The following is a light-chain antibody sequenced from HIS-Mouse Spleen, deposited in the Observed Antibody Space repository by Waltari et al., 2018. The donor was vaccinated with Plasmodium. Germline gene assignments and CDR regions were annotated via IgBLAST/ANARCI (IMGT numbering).Light chain of an antibody. CDR1: SDINVGSYN. Sequence: QPVLTQPPSSSASPGESARLTCTLPSDINVGSYNIYWYQQQQGSPPRYLLYYYSDSDKGQGSGVPSRCSGSKDASANTGILLISGLQSEDEADYYCMIWPSNASGVFGGGTKLTVL. CDR2: YYSDSDK. J-gene: IGLJ3*02. V-gene: IGLV5-37*01. CDR3: MIWPSNASGV.